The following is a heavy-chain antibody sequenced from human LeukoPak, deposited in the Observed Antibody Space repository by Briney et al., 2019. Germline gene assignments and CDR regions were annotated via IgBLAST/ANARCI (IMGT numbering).Heavy chain of an antibody. D-gene: IGHD6-13*01. V-gene: IGHV3-21*01. CDR2: ISSSGSYI. Sequence: GGSLRLFCGASGFTFSSYTINWVRQAPGEGLEWVSSISSSGSYIYYADSVKGRFTISRDNAKNSLHLQMNSLRAEDTAVYYCARVFGQQPPNYWGQGTLVTVSS. J-gene: IGHJ4*02. CDR1: GFTFSSYT. CDR3: ARVFGQQPPNY.